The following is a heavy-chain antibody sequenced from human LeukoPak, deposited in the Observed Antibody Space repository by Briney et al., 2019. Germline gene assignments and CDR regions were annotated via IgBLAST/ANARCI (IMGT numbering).Heavy chain of an antibody. CDR2: ISSSSSYI. J-gene: IGHJ4*02. CDR3: AKDLNSPGIAVAGETTNTDY. Sequence: PGGSLRLSCAASGFTFSSYSMNWVRQAPGKGLEWVSSISSSSSYIYYADSVKGRFTISRDNAKNSLYLQMNSLRAEDTAVYYCAKDLNSPGIAVAGETTNTDYWGQGTLVTVSS. CDR1: GFTFSSYS. D-gene: IGHD6-19*01. V-gene: IGHV3-21*04.